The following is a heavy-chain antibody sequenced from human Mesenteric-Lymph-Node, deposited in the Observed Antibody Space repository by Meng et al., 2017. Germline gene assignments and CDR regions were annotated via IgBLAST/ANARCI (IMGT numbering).Heavy chain of an antibody. Sequence: SVKVSCKASGGTFSSYAISWVRQAPGQGLEWMGGIIPIFGTANYAQKFQGRVTITADESTSTAYMELSSLRSEDTAVYYCARDCDYSQPSQCMAVWGQGTTVTVSS. CDR3: ARDCDYSQPSQCMAV. D-gene: IGHD4-11*01. V-gene: IGHV1-69*13. CDR1: GGTFSSYA. J-gene: IGHJ6*02. CDR2: IIPIFGTA.